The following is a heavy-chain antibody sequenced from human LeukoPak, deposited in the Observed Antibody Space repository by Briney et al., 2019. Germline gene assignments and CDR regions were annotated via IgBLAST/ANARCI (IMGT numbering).Heavy chain of an antibody. Sequence: SETLSLTCTVSGGSISSSSYYWGWIRQPPGKGLEWIGSIYYSGSTYYNPSLKSRVTISVDTSKNQFSLKLSSVTAADTAVYYCARESSSSWYGDAFDIWGQGTMVTVSS. CDR3: ARESSSSWYGDAFDI. V-gene: IGHV4-39*07. CDR1: GGSISSSSYY. J-gene: IGHJ3*02. CDR2: IYYSGST. D-gene: IGHD6-13*01.